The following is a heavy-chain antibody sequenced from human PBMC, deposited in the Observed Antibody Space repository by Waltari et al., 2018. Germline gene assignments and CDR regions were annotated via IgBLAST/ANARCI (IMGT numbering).Heavy chain of an antibody. CDR3: ARMAIALAGRGHFDS. Sequence: EVQLVESGGGLVQPGGSLRLSCAASGFTFNTHWIHWVRQAPGTGLEWDKSTKSDGRSTSNADYVKGRLTITRDNAKNTLYLQMNSLRVEDTAVYYCARMAIALAGRGHFDSWGQGTLVTVSS. V-gene: IGHV3-74*01. CDR2: TKSDGRST. CDR1: GFTFNTHW. D-gene: IGHD6-19*01. J-gene: IGHJ4*02.